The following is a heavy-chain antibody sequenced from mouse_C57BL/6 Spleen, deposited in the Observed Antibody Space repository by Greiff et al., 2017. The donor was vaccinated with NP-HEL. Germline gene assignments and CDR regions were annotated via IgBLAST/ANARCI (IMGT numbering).Heavy chain of an antibody. J-gene: IGHJ1*03. CDR3: ARDRPNYGNYGYFDV. CDR2: INYDGSST. Sequence: EVQRVESEGGLVQPGRSMKLSCTASGFTFSDYYMAWVRQVPEKGLEWVANINYDGSSTYYLDSLKSRFIISRDNAKNILYLQMSSLKSEDTATYYCARDRPNYGNYGYFDVWGTGTTVTVSS. CDR1: GFTFSDYY. D-gene: IGHD2-1*01. V-gene: IGHV5-16*01.